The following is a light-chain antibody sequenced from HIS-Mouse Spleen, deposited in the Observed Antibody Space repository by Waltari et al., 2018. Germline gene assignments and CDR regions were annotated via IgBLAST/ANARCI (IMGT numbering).Light chain of an antibody. Sequence: DIQLTQSPPFRSASVGDRVTITCRASQGISSDLAWYQQRPGKAPKLLIYAASTLQSVVPSRFSGSGSGTEFTLTINSLQPEDFATYYCQQLNIYPPTFGQGTKVEIK. J-gene: IGKJ1*01. CDR3: QQLNIYPPT. CDR2: AAS. CDR1: QGISSD. V-gene: IGKV1-9*01.